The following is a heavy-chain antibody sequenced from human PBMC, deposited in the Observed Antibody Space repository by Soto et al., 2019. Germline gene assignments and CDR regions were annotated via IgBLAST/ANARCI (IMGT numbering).Heavy chain of an antibody. J-gene: IGHJ6*03. V-gene: IGHV1-8*01. Sequence: ASVKVSCKTSGYTFTSYDINWVRQATGQGLEWMGWMNPNSGNTGYAQKFQGRVTMTRNTSISTAYMELSSLRSEDTAVYYCARHIVDYYYYYMDVWGKGTTVTVSS. D-gene: IGHD3-22*01. CDR3: ARHIVDYYYYYMDV. CDR1: GYTFTSYD. CDR2: MNPNSGNT.